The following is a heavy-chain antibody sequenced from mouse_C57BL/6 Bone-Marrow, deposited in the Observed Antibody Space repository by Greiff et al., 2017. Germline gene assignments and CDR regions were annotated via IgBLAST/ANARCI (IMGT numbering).Heavy chain of an antibody. J-gene: IGHJ2*01. D-gene: IGHD2-4*01. CDR1: GFTFSSYA. V-gene: IGHV5-9-1*02. CDR3: TRGLYDYEYFDY. Sequence: EVKLEESGEGLVKPGGSLKLSCAASGFTFSSYAMSWVRPTPEKRLEWVAYISSGGDYIYYADTVKGRFTISRDNARNTLYLQMSSLKSEDTAMYYCTRGLYDYEYFDYWGQGTTLTVSS. CDR2: ISSGGDYI.